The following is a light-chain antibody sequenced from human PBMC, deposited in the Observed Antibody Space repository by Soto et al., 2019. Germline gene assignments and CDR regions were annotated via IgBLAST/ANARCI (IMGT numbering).Light chain of an antibody. CDR2: DAS. CDR1: QSISSW. Sequence: DILMTQSPSTLSASVGERVTITCRASQSISSWLAWYQQKPGKAPKLLIYDASSWESGVPSRFSGSGSGTEFTLTISSLEPDDFATYYCQQYNSYLLTFGRGTKVEIK. J-gene: IGKJ4*01. V-gene: IGKV1-5*01. CDR3: QQYNSYLLT.